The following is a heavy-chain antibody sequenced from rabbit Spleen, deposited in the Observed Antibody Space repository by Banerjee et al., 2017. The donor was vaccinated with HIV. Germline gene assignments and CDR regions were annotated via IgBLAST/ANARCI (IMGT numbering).Heavy chain of an antibody. CDR1: GVSFSVSSY. D-gene: IGHD1-1*01. Sequence: QSLEESGGDLVKPGASLTLTCTASGVSFSVSSYMCWVRQAPGKGLEWIACIDAGSSDFTYFASWAKGRFTISKTSSTTVTLQMTILTAADTATYFCARDTSSSFSSYGMDLWGQGTLVTVS. V-gene: IGHV1S40*01. CDR3: ARDTSSSFSSYGMDL. CDR2: IDAGSSDFT. J-gene: IGHJ6*01.